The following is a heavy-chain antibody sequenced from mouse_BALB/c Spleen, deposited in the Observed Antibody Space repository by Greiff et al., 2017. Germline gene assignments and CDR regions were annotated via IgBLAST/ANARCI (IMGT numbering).Heavy chain of an antibody. CDR3: ARAGYYDGGFAY. D-gene: IGHD1-1*01. J-gene: IGHJ3*01. CDR1: GYTFTNYW. CDR2: IYPGGGYT. V-gene: IGHV1-63*02. Sequence: VQLQQSGAELVRPGTSVKISCKASGYTFTNYWLGWVKQRPGHGLEWIGDIYPGGGYTNYNEKFKGKATLTADTSSSTAYMQLSSLTSEDSAVYFCARAGYYDGGFAYWGQGTLVTVSA.